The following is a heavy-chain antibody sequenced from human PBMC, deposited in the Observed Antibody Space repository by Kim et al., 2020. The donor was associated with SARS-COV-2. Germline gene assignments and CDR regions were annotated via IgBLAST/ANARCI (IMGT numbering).Heavy chain of an antibody. CDR2: IDPSDSYT. CDR1: GYSFTSYW. CDR3: ATLLYGDNYHDDY. D-gene: IGHD4-17*01. J-gene: IGHJ4*02. V-gene: IGHV5-10-1*01. Sequence: GESLKISCKGSGYSFTSYWISWVRQMPGKGLEWMGRIDPSDSYTNYSPSFQGHVTISADKSISTAYLQWSSLKASDTAMYYCATLLYGDNYHDDYWGQGTLVTVSS.